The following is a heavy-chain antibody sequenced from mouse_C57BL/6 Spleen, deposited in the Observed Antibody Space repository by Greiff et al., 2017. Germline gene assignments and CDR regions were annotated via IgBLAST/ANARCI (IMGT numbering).Heavy chain of an antibody. CDR3: ARSLFGKEDYFDY. CDR1: GYTFTDYY. J-gene: IGHJ2*01. V-gene: IGHV1-19*01. Sequence: EVQLQQSGPVLVKPGASVKMSCKASGYTFTDYYMNWVKQSHGKSLEWIGVINPYNGGTSYNQKFKGKATLSVDKSSSTAYMELNSLTSEDSAVYYCARSLFGKEDYFDYWGQGTTLTVSS. CDR2: INPYNGGT. D-gene: IGHD1-1*01.